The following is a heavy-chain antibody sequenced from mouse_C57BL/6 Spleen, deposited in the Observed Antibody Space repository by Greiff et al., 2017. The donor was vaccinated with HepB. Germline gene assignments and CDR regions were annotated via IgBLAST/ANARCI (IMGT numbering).Heavy chain of an antibody. CDR1: GFSFTSYG. D-gene: IGHD1-1*01. CDR2: IWSGGST. CDR3: ARNYYGSSYLHWYFDV. V-gene: IGHV2-2*01. Sequence: QVQLKESGPGLVQPSQSLSITCTVSGFSFTSYGVHWVRQSPGKGLEWLGVIWSGGSTDYNAAFISRLSISKDNSKSQVFFKMNSLQADDTAIYYCARNYYGSSYLHWYFDVWGTGTTVTVSS. J-gene: IGHJ1*03.